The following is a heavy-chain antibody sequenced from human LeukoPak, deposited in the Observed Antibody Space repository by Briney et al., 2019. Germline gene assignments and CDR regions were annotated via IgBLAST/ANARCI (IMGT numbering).Heavy chain of an antibody. CDR3: ARDPIAHYYGSGHDY. D-gene: IGHD3-10*01. CDR2: ISGSGGGT. J-gene: IGHJ4*02. Sequence: GGSLRLSCAASGFTFNSYAMSWVRQAPGKGLEWVSVISGSGGGTYFADSVKGRFTISRDNSKNTLFLQMNSLRAEDTAIYYCARDPIAHYYGSGHDYWGQGTLVTVSS. CDR1: GFTFNSYA. V-gene: IGHV3-23*01.